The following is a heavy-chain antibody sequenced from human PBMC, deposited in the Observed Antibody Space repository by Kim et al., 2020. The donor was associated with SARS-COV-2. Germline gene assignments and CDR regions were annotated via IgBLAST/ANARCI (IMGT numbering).Heavy chain of an antibody. V-gene: IGHV3-30*03. CDR2: ISYDGSTK. CDR1: GFTFSKYA. J-gene: IGHJ4*02. CDR3: ASCSAQQGASHDY. D-gene: IGHD3-10*02. Sequence: GGSLRLSCAASGFTFSKYAIHWVRQAPGKGLEWVAVISYDGSTKYYSDSVRGRFTISRDNSKNILYLQMNSLRTEDTALYYCASCSAQQGASHDYWGQGTQFTVSS.